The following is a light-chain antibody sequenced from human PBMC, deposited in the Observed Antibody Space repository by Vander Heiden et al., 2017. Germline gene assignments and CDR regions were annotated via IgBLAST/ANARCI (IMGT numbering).Light chain of an antibody. CDR3: QQSYSTPYT. CDR1: QSISSY. V-gene: IGKV1-39*01. CDR2: AAS. J-gene: IGKJ2*01. Sequence: DIQMTQSPSSLSASVGDRVTITCRASQSISSYLNWYQQKPGKAPQLLIYAASSLQSGVPSRCSGSGSGADITLTISSLQPENFATYYCQQSYSTPYTFGQGTKLEIK.